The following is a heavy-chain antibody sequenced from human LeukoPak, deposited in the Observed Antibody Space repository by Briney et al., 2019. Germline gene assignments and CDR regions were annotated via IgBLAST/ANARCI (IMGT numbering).Heavy chain of an antibody. V-gene: IGHV4-59*06. CDR3: ARANYYGSGSYYTVFDY. CDR2: IYYSGST. CDR1: GGSISSHY. J-gene: IGHJ4*02. Sequence: SETLSLTCTVSGGSISSHYWSWIRQHPGKGLEWIGYIYYSGSTYYNPSLKSRVTISVDTSKNQFSLKLSSVTAADTAVYYCARANYYGSGSYYTVFDYWGQGTLVTVSS. D-gene: IGHD3-10*01.